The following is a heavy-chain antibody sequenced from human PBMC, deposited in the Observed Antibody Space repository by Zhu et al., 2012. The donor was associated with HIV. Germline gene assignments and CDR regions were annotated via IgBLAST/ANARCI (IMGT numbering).Heavy chain of an antibody. V-gene: IGHV3-74*01. J-gene: IGHJ3*02. CDR2: INSDGSST. Sequence: EVQLMESGGGLVQPGGSVRLSCAASGFTLSSYWMHWARQGPGKGLVWVSRINSDGSSTSYADSVKGRFTISRDNAKNTLYLQMSSLRDEDTAVYYCVRAPGYYYGSADAFDIWGQGTMVTVSS. CDR3: VRAPGYYYGSADAFDI. CDR1: GFTLSSYW. D-gene: IGHD3-10*01.